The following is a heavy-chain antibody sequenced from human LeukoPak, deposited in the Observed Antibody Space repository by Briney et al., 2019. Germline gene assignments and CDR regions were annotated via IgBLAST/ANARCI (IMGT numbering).Heavy chain of an antibody. D-gene: IGHD3-10*01. CDR2: IIPIFGTA. CDR3: ARDGRGEYWIDP. CDR1: GGTFSSYS. J-gene: IGHJ5*02. V-gene: IGHV1-69*01. Sequence: SVKVSCKASGGTFSSYSINWVRQAPGQGLEWMGGIIPIFGTANYAQKFQGRVTITADESTSTAYMELSSLRSEDTAVYYCARDGRGEYWIDPWGQGTLVTVSS.